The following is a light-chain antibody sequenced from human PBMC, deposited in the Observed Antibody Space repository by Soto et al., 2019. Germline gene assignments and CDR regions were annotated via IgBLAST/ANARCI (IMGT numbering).Light chain of an antibody. V-gene: IGKV3-15*01. CDR3: QQYGSSLT. J-gene: IGKJ5*01. CDR1: QSISGN. Sequence: EIVMTQSPATLSVSPGERATLSCRASQSISGNLVWYQQKPGQAPRLLIYGASTRATGIPARFSGSGSGTEFTLTISRLEPEDFAVYYCQQYGSSLTFGQGTRLEI. CDR2: GAS.